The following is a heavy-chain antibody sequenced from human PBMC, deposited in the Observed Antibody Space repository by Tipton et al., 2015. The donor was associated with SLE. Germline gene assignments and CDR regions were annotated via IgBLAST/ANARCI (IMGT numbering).Heavy chain of an antibody. CDR1: GFTFSSYG. J-gene: IGHJ5*02. V-gene: IGHV3-30*02. CDR2: LRYDGSNK. D-gene: IGHD6-19*01. Sequence: SLRLSCAASGFTFSSYGMDWVRQAPGKGLEGVAFLRYDGSNKYYADSVKGRFTISRDNSKNTLYLQMNSLRAEDTAVYYCAKDRDLYSGYSSGWFDPWGQGTLVTVSS. CDR3: AKDRDLYSGYSSGWFDP.